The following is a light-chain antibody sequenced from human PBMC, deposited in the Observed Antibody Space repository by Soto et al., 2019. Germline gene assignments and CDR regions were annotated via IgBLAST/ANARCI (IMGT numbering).Light chain of an antibody. V-gene: IGKV1-9*01. CDR1: QGISSY. J-gene: IGKJ1*01. Sequence: DIPLTQSPSFLSASVGDRVTITCRASQGISSYLAWYQQRPGKAPKLLIYAASTLQSGVPSRFSGSGSGTEFTLTISSLQPEDFATYYCQQLNSSPRTFGQGTKVEIK. CDR2: AAS. CDR3: QQLNSSPRT.